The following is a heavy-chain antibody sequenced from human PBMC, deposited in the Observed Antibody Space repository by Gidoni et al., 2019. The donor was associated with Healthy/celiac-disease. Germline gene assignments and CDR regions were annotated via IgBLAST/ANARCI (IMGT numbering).Heavy chain of an antibody. Sequence: EVQLVESGGGLVKPGGSLRLSCEASGFTFSNAWMSWVRQAPGKGLEWVGRIKSKTDGGTTDYAAPVKGRFTISRDDSKNTLYLQMNSLKTEDTAVYYCTTQYYYDSSGYSSRDFDYWGQGTLVTVSS. D-gene: IGHD3-22*01. CDR2: IKSKTDGGTT. V-gene: IGHV3-15*01. J-gene: IGHJ4*02. CDR1: GFTFSNAW. CDR3: TTQYYYDSSGYSSRDFDY.